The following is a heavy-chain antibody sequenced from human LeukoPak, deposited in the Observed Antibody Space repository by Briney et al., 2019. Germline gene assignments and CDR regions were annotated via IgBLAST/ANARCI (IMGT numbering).Heavy chain of an antibody. Sequence: GGSLRLSCAASGFTFSGYWMHWVRQAPGKGLVWVSRISTGGSSNTYADSVKGRFTISRDNAKNTLYLQMNSLRAGDTAVYYCARGRLTSSWYYFDYWGQGTLVTVSS. D-gene: IGHD6-19*01. CDR2: ISTGGSSN. CDR3: ARGRLTSSWYYFDY. CDR1: GFTFSGYW. J-gene: IGHJ4*02. V-gene: IGHV3-74*01.